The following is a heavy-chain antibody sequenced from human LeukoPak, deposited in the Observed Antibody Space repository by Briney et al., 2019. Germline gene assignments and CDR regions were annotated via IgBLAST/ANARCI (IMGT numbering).Heavy chain of an antibody. J-gene: IGHJ4*02. D-gene: IGHD2-21*02. CDR1: GYTFTGYY. Sequence: ASVKVSCKASGYTFTGYYMHWVRQAPGQGPEWMGWINPNSGGTNYAQKFQGRVTMTRDTSISTAYMELSRLRSDDTAVYYCARVPFSYCGGDCYFDYWGQGTLVTVSS. CDR3: ARVPFSYCGGDCYFDY. V-gene: IGHV1-2*02. CDR2: INPNSGGT.